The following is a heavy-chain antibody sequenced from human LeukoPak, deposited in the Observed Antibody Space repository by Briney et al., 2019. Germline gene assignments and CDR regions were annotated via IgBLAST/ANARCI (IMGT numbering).Heavy chain of an antibody. Sequence: ASVKVSCKASGCTFTYRYLHWVRQAPGQALEWMGWITPFNGNTNYAQKFQDRVTITRDRSMSTAYMELSSLRSDDTAVYYCARISGANFDYWGQGTLVTVSS. D-gene: IGHD4-17*01. CDR1: GCTFTYRY. CDR2: ITPFNGNT. J-gene: IGHJ4*02. CDR3: ARISGANFDY. V-gene: IGHV1-45*02.